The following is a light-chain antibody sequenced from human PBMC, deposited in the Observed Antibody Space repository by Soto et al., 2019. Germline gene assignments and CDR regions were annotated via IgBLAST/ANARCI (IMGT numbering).Light chain of an antibody. CDR1: SSDVGGYHY. CDR3: SSYTSSSTLGVYV. Sequence: QSVLTQPASVSGSPGQSITISCTGTSSDVGGYHYVSWYQQHPGKAPKLMIYDVSNRPSGVSNRFSGSKSGNTASLTISGLQAEDAAEYYCSSYTSSSTLGVYVFGTGTKVTVL. V-gene: IGLV2-14*01. J-gene: IGLJ1*01. CDR2: DVS.